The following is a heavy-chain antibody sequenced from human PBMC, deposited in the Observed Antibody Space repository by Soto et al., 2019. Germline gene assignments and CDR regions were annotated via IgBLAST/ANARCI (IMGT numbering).Heavy chain of an antibody. Sequence: QVQLVESGGGLVKPGGSLRLSCAASGFTFSDYYMSWIRQAPGKGLEWVSYISSSSSYTNYADSVKGRFTISRDNAKNSLYLQMNSLRAEDTAVYYCARDNAWNDGSSGLYYYYYYGMDVWGQGTTVTVSS. CDR1: GFTFSDYY. CDR2: ISSSSSYT. V-gene: IGHV3-11*05. D-gene: IGHD3-22*01. J-gene: IGHJ6*02. CDR3: ARDNAWNDGSSGLYYYYYYGMDV.